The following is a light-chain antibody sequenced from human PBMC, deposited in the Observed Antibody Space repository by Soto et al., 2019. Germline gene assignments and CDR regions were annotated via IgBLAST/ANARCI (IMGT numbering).Light chain of an antibody. CDR2: DNN. CDR1: SSNIGNNY. Sequence: QAVLTQPPQECPAPGQKVTISCSGSSSNIGNNYVSWYQQLPGTAPKLLIYDNNKRPSGIPDRFSGSKSGTSATLGITGLQTGYEADYYCGTWDSTLSHGVLGTGTKV. J-gene: IGLJ1*01. CDR3: GTWDSTLSHGV. V-gene: IGLV1-51*01.